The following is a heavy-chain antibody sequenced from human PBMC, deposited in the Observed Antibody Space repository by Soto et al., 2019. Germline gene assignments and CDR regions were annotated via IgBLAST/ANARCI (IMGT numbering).Heavy chain of an antibody. CDR2: VSVYNDDT. J-gene: IGHJ5*02. CDR1: GYTFSSFG. CDR3: ARSWGDGYEGSHH. Sequence: DSVRVSCKASGYTFSSFGINWVRQAPGQGLEWVGWVSVYNDDTKYAQNFQGRVTLTTDTSTSTAYMELSSLRSEDTAVYYCARSWGDGYEGSHHWGQGTLVTVSS. V-gene: IGHV1-18*01. D-gene: IGHD5-12*01.